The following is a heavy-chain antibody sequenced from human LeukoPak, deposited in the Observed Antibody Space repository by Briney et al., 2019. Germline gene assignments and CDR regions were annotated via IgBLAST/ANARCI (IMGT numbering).Heavy chain of an antibody. D-gene: IGHD3-9*01. Sequence: GGSLRLSCAASGFTFSNFWMSWVRQAPGKGLEWVANTKEDGSEKYYVDSVKGRFTISRDNAKKSIYLQMNSLRAEDTALYHCVRDQSLRYFDWVFDLWGQGTMVTVSS. V-gene: IGHV3-7*03. CDR1: GFTFSNFW. CDR3: VRDQSLRYFDWVFDL. J-gene: IGHJ3*01. CDR2: TKEDGSEK.